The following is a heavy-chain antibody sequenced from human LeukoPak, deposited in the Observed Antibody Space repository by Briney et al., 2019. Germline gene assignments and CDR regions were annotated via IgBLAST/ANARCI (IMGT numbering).Heavy chain of an antibody. D-gene: IGHD6-19*01. CDR1: GFTVSSNY. Sequence: GGSLRLSCAASGFTVSSNYMGWVRQAPGKGLEWVSVIYSGGSTYYADSVKGRFTISRDNSKNTLYLQMNSLRAEDTAVYYCARDYSSGWYYFDYWGQGTLVTVSS. V-gene: IGHV3-53*01. CDR3: ARDYSSGWYYFDY. J-gene: IGHJ4*02. CDR2: IYSGGST.